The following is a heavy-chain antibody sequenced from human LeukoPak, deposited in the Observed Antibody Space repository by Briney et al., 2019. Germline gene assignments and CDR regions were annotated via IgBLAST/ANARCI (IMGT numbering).Heavy chain of an antibody. CDR1: GYSISSGYY. CDR3: ARGRNRRSTYYYDSSGYSFDY. D-gene: IGHD3-22*01. Sequence: SETLSLTCTVSGYSISSGYYWGWIRQPPGKGLEWIGSIYHSGSTYYNPSLKSRVTISVDTSKNQFSLKLSSVTAADTAVYYCARGRNRRSTYYYDSSGYSFDYWGQGTLVTVSS. V-gene: IGHV4-38-2*02. CDR2: IYHSGST. J-gene: IGHJ4*02.